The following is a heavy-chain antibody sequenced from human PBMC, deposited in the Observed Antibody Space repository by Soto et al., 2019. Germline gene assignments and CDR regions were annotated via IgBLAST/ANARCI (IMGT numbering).Heavy chain of an antibody. Sequence: GGSLRLSCAASGFTFSSYGMHWVRQAPGKGLEWVAVISYDGSNKYYADSVKGRFTISRDNSKNTLYLQMNSLRAEDTAVYYCAGYCSGGSCYFLVKYYYYGMDVWGQGTTVTVSS. V-gene: IGHV3-30*03. D-gene: IGHD2-15*01. CDR3: AGYCSGGSCYFLVKYYYYGMDV. CDR2: ISYDGSNK. J-gene: IGHJ6*02. CDR1: GFTFSSYG.